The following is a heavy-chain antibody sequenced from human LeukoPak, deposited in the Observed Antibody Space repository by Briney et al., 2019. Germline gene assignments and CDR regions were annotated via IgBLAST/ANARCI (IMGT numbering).Heavy chain of an antibody. CDR3: ARALIAARGEIYMDV. J-gene: IGHJ6*03. D-gene: IGHD6-6*01. Sequence: SETLSLTCTVSGGSISSHYWSWIRQPPGKGLEWIGYIYYSGSTNYNPSLKSRVTISVDTSKNQFSQKLSSVTAADTAVYYCARALIAARGEIYMDVWGKGTTVTVSS. CDR2: IYYSGST. CDR1: GGSISSHY. V-gene: IGHV4-59*11.